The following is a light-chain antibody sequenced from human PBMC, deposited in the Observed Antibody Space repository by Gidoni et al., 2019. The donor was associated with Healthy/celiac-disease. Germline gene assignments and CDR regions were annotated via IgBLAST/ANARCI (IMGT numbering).Light chain of an antibody. CDR1: HSISSY. CDR2: AAS. V-gene: IGKV1-39*01. J-gene: IGKJ2*01. Sequence: IQMTQSPSALSASVGDRVTITCRASHSISSYVKWYQQKPGNAPKLLIYAASSLQSVVPSRFSGSGSGTDFTLTISSLQPEDFATYYCQQSYSTQYTFGQGTKLEIK. CDR3: QQSYSTQYT.